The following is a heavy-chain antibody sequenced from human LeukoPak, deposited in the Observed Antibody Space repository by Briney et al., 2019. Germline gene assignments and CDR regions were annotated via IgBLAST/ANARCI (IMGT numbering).Heavy chain of an antibody. V-gene: IGHV4-39*01. CDR2: GYYSGST. CDR1: GGSISSTNYY. D-gene: IGHD3-16*02. J-gene: IGHJ4*02. CDR3: ARSRRIMITFGGVIVIPFDY. Sequence: SETLSLTCTVSGGSISSTNYYWGWIRQPPGKGLEWIGSGYYSGSTNYNPSLKSRVTISVDTSKRQFSLKLSSVTAADTAVYYCARSRRIMITFGGVIVIPFDYWGQGTLVTVSS.